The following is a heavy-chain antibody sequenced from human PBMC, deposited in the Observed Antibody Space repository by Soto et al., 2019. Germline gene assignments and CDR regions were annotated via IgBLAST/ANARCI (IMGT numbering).Heavy chain of an antibody. CDR3: ARDSCASATCARLFQH. CDR1: EFTIGSYS. V-gene: IGHV3-21*06. D-gene: IGHD2-21*01. J-gene: IGHJ1*01. Sequence: GRSLRLSXAAFEFTIGSYSMNWVSKAQRKELNLVSSISVNSDYIYHADSVKGRFTISRDNAKNSLYLPMNNLRAEDTAVYYCARDSCASATCARLFQHWGQGPLVTVYS. CDR2: ISVNSDYI.